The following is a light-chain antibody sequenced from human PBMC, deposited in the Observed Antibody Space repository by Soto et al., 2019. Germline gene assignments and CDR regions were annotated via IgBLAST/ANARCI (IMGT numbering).Light chain of an antibody. CDR1: SSDVGGYKY. CDR2: EVT. V-gene: IGLV2-14*01. CDR3: SSYTTSGTWV. J-gene: IGLJ3*02. Sequence: QSALTQPASVSGSPGQSITLSFTGTSSDVGGYKYVYWYQKYPGKAPKLMIYEVTNRPSVVSSRFSDSKSGNTASLTISGLQTADEADYYCSSYTTSGTWVFGGGTKVTVL.